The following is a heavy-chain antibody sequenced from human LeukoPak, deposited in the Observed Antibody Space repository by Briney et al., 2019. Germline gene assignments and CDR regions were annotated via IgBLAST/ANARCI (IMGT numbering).Heavy chain of an antibody. Sequence: SEALSLTCTVSGGSISSSSYYWGWSRQPPGKGLEWIGSSYYSGSTYYNPSLKSRVTISVDTSKNQFSLKLSSVTAADTAVYYCARAVYQLQFVYYYYMDVWGKGTTVTVSS. CDR2: SYYSGST. CDR1: GGSISSSSYY. J-gene: IGHJ6*03. CDR3: ARAVYQLQFVYYYYMDV. D-gene: IGHD2-2*01. V-gene: IGHV4-39*01.